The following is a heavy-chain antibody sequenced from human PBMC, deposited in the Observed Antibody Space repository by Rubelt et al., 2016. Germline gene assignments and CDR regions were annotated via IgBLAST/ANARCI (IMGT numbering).Heavy chain of an antibody. Sequence: PGKGLEWIGYIYYSGSTYYNPSLKSRVTISVDTSKNQFSLKLSSVTAADTAVYYCARDLGLRYGDADAFDIWGQGTMVTVSS. CDR2: IYYSGST. J-gene: IGHJ3*02. V-gene: IGHV4-31*02. CDR3: ARDLGLRYGDADAFDI. D-gene: IGHD4-17*01.